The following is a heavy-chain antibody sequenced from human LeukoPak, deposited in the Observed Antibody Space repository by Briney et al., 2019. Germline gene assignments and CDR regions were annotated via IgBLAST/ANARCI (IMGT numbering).Heavy chain of an antibody. J-gene: IGHJ3*02. D-gene: IGHD3-22*01. CDR3: ARSQYYYDSSGYYYLAFDI. V-gene: IGHV1-69*01. CDR2: IIPIFGTA. Sequence: XXIIPIFGTANYAQKFQGRVTITADESTSTAYMELSSLRSEDTAVYYCARSQYYYDSSGYYYLAFDIWGQGTMVTVSS.